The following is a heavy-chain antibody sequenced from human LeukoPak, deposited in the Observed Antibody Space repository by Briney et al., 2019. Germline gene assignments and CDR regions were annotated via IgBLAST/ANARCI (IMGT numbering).Heavy chain of an antibody. J-gene: IGHJ5*02. Sequence: GGSLRLSCVASGFTVSNNYISWVRQAPGKGLEWVSSISSSSSYIYYADSVKGRFTISRDNAKNSLYLQMNSLRAEDTAVYYCARVAGYGSGGNWFDPWGQGTLVTVSS. D-gene: IGHD3-10*01. CDR2: ISSSSSYI. CDR1: GFTVSNNY. CDR3: ARVAGYGSGGNWFDP. V-gene: IGHV3-21*01.